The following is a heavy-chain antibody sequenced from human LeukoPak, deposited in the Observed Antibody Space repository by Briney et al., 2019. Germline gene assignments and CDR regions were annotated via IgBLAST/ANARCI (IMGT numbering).Heavy chain of an antibody. CDR1: GFTFSSYW. Sequence: GGSLRLSCAASGFTFSSYWMSWVRQAPGKGLEWVANIKQDGSEKYYVDSVKGRFTISRDNAKNSLYLQMNSLRAEDTAVYYCAREMPIVVVPAAMTDNWFDPWGQGTLVTVSS. V-gene: IGHV3-7*01. CDR2: IKQDGSEK. D-gene: IGHD2-2*01. J-gene: IGHJ5*02. CDR3: AREMPIVVVPAAMTDNWFDP.